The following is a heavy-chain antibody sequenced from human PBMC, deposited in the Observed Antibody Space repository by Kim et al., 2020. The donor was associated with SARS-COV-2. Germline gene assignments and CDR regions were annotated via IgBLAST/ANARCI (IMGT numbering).Heavy chain of an antibody. D-gene: IGHD6-19*01. CDR1: GYTLTELS. CDR2: FDPEDGET. Sequence: ASVKVSCKVSGYTLTELSMHWVRQAPGKGLEWMGGFDPEDGETIYAQKFQGRVTMTEDTSTDTAYMELSSLRSEDTAVYYCATDRGGIAVAGLSRPRGMDVWGQGTTVTVSS. CDR3: ATDRGGIAVAGLSRPRGMDV. V-gene: IGHV1-24*01. J-gene: IGHJ6*02.